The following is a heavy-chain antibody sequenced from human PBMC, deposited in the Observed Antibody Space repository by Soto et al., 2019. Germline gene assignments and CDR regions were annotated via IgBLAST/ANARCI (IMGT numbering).Heavy chain of an antibody. CDR3: ATVTTETTNSYYSYSTDV. CDR1: GYSFTSYW. V-gene: IGHV5-51*01. D-gene: IGHD4-4*01. J-gene: IGHJ6*04. Sequence: PGESLKISGEGSGYSFTSYWIGWVRQMPGKGLEWMGIIYPGDSNTKYGPSFQGQVIISADKSISTAYLQWSSLKASDTAMYYCATVTTETTNSYYSYSTDVWGKGTSVTVSS. CDR2: IYPGDSNT.